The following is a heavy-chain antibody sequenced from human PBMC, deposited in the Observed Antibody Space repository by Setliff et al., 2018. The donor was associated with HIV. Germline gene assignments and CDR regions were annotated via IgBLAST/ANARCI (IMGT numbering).Heavy chain of an antibody. D-gene: IGHD6-19*01. V-gene: IGHV4-39*01. CDR3: IIAYSSGWLAPMGFDS. J-gene: IGHJ4*02. CDR2: IYYSGST. Sequence: SETLSLTCTVSAGSIRSSTYYWAWVRQPPGKGLEWIGTIYYSGSTFYNPSLKSRATISVDMSKNQFSLRLSSVTAADTAVYYCIIAYSSGWLAPMGFDSWGQGTLVTVSS. CDR1: AGSIRSSTYY.